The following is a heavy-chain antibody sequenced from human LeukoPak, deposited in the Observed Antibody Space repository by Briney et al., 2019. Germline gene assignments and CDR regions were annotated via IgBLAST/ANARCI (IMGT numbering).Heavy chain of an antibody. Sequence: SETLSLTCTVSGGSISGYYWSWIRQPPGKGLDWIGYIYYSGSTNYNPSLKSRVTISVDTSKNQFSLKLTSVTAADTAVYYRTRGPWGSGSYAAMDVWGKGTTVTVSS. J-gene: IGHJ6*03. CDR1: GGSISGYY. CDR3: TRGPWGSGSYAAMDV. V-gene: IGHV4-59*01. D-gene: IGHD3-10*01. CDR2: IYYSGST.